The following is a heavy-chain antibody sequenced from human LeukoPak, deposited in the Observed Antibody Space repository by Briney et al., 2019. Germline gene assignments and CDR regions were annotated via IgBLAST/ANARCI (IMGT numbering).Heavy chain of an antibody. Sequence: PGGSLRLSCAASGFTFSNAWMSWVRQAPGKGLEWVGRIKTKTDGGTTAFAAPVKGRFTMSRDDSKNTLYLQMNSLKTEDTAMYYCTTGGLWYSGRVFWGQGTLVTAS. J-gene: IGHJ4*02. D-gene: IGHD3-10*01. CDR3: TTGGLWYSGRVF. V-gene: IGHV3-15*01. CDR2: IKTKTDGGTT. CDR1: GFTFSNAW.